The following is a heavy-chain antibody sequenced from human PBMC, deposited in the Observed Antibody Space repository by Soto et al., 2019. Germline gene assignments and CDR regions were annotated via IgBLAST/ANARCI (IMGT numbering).Heavy chain of an antibody. Sequence: QVQLVESGGGVVQPGRSLRLSCAASGFTFSSYGMHWVRQAPGKGLGWVAVIWYDGSNKYYADSVKGRFTISRDNSKNTLYLQMNSLRAEDTAVDYCARDFVPGYYDSSGYRYWGQGTLVTVSS. CDR3: ARDFVPGYYDSSGYRY. CDR2: IWYDGSNK. CDR1: GFTFSSYG. J-gene: IGHJ4*02. D-gene: IGHD3-22*01. V-gene: IGHV3-33*01.